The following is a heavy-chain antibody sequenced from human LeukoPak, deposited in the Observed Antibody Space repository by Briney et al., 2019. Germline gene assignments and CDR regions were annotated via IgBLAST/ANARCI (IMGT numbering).Heavy chain of an antibody. D-gene: IGHD6-19*01. CDR3: AKAARSSVAGFFLDL. CDR1: GFTFSSYA. CDR2: ITGSGRST. Sequence: GGSLRLSCAASGFTFSSYALSWVRQAPGKGLGWVSAITGSGRSTHYADSVKGRFTISRDNSKNTLYLQMNSLRVEDTAVYYCAKAARSSVAGFFLDLWGRGTLVTVSS. J-gene: IGHJ2*01. V-gene: IGHV3-23*01.